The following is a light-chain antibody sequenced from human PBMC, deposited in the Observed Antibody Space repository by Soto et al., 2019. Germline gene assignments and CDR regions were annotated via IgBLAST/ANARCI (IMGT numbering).Light chain of an antibody. V-gene: IGLV1-44*01. CDR3: AAWDDSLNGYA. Sequence: QSVLTQPPSASGTPGQRVTISCSGSSSNIGINVLSWYQQLPGAAPKLLIYSNDQRPSGVPDRFSGSKSGTSASLAICGLQSEDEADYYCAAWDDSLNGYAFGPGTKLTVL. J-gene: IGLJ1*01. CDR1: SSNIGINV. CDR2: SND.